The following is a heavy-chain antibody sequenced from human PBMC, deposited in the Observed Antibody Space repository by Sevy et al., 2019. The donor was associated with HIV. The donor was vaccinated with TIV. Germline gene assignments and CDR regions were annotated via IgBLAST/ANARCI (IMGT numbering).Heavy chain of an antibody. CDR2: FYYSGRT. J-gene: IGHJ4*02. CDR1: GDSISGYY. D-gene: IGHD6-6*01. V-gene: IGHV4-59*01. CDR3: ANGISACLDY. Sequence: SETLSLTCTVSGDSISGYYWSWIRQPPGKGLEWIGYFYYSGRTNYSPSLKSRATISVDTSKNQISLTLTSVTAADTAIYYCANGISACLDYWGQGTLVTVSS.